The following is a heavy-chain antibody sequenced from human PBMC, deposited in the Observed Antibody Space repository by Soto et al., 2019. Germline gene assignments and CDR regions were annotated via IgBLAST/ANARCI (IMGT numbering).Heavy chain of an antibody. Sequence: GGSLRLSFAASGFTFSSYAMSWVRQAPGKGLEWVSAISGSGGSTYYADSVKGRFTISRDNSKNTLYLQMNSLRAEDTAVYYCENLYSSSWNDYWGQGNLVTVSS. CDR2: ISGSGGST. CDR3: ENLYSSSWNDY. J-gene: IGHJ4*02. CDR1: GFTFSSYA. D-gene: IGHD6-13*01. V-gene: IGHV3-23*01.